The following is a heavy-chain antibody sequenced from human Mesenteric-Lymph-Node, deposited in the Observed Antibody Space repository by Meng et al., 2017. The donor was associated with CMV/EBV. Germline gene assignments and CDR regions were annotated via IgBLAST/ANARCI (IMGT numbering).Heavy chain of an antibody. V-gene: IGHV3-48*04. CDR1: GFTFSSFS. CDR2: ISSTGSNI. Sequence: GESLKISCAVSGFTFSSFSLNWVRQAPGKGLEWISYISSTGSNINYAESVKGRFTISRDNAKNSLYLHMNSLRAEDTAVYYCARLDIVPTPRSFDYWGQGSLVTAS. D-gene: IGHD2-8*01. CDR3: ARLDIVPTPRSFDY. J-gene: IGHJ4*02.